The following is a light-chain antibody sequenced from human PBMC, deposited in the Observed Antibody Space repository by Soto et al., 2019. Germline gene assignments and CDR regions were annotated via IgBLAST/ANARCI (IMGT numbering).Light chain of an antibody. CDR3: LVTYPDIRV. CDR1: TGSVTSGHY. Sequence: QTVVTQEPSLTVSPGGTVTLTCASSTGSVTSGHYPYWLQQKPGQAPTTLIYDTHHKHPWTPARFSGSLLEGKAALTLSGAQPEDEAEYYCLVTYPDIRVFGGGTKLTVL. J-gene: IGLJ3*02. V-gene: IGLV7-46*01. CDR2: DTH.